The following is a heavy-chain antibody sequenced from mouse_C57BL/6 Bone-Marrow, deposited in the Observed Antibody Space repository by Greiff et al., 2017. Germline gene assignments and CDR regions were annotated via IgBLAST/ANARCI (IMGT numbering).Heavy chain of an antibody. Sequence: VQLQQSGPELVKPGASVKISCKASGYSFTGYYMNWVKQSPEKSLEWIGEINPSTGGTTYNQKFKAKATLTVDKSSSTAYMQLKSLTSEDSAVYYCARYYYGSTFFYYWGQGTTLTVSS. J-gene: IGHJ2*01. CDR1: GYSFTGYY. CDR3: ARYYYGSTFFYY. CDR2: INPSTGGT. V-gene: IGHV1-42*01. D-gene: IGHD1-1*01.